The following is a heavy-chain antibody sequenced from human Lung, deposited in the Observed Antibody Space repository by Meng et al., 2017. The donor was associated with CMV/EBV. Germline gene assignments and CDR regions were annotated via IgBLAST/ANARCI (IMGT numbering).Heavy chain of an antibody. Sequence: GGSLRLXCAASGFTFSSYSMNWVRQAPGKGLEWVSYISSSSSTIYYADSVKGRFTISRDNAKNSLYLQMNSLRAEDTAVYYCARVENYDFWSGYYSFPYYFDYWGQGTLVTVSS. J-gene: IGHJ4*02. CDR2: ISSSSSTI. CDR3: ARVENYDFWSGYYSFPYYFDY. V-gene: IGHV3-48*04. D-gene: IGHD3-3*01. CDR1: GFTFSSYS.